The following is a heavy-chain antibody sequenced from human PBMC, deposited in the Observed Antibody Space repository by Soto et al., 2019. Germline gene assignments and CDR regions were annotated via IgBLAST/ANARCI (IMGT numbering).Heavy chain of an antibody. J-gene: IGHJ4*02. CDR1: GGSINNYY. CDR2: IYYSGST. V-gene: IGHV4-59*01. D-gene: IGHD3-10*01. Sequence: SETLSLTCTVSGGSINNYYWNWIRQPPGKGLEWIGYIYYSGSTNYNPSLKSRVTISVDTSKNQFSLKLTSVTAADTAVYYCARESYYGSGATVVGYWGLGTLVTVSS. CDR3: ARESYYGSGATVVGY.